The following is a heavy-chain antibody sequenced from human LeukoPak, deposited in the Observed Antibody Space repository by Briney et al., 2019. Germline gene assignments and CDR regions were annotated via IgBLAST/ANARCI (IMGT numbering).Heavy chain of an antibody. D-gene: IGHD2-2*01. Sequence: PGGSLRLSCAASGFTVSSNHMSWVRQAPGKGLEWVSVIYSGGSTYYADSVKGRFTISRDDSKNTLYLQMNSLRAEDTAVYYCARDVVVPAAKFDYYYYYGMDVWGQGTTVTVSS. CDR3: ARDVVVPAAKFDYYYYYGMDV. J-gene: IGHJ6*02. V-gene: IGHV3-53*01. CDR2: IYSGGST. CDR1: GFTVSSNH.